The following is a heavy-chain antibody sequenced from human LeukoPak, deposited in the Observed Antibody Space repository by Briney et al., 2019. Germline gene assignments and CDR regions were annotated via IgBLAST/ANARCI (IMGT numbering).Heavy chain of an antibody. J-gene: IGHJ4*02. V-gene: IGHV4-59*01. D-gene: IGHD2-15*01. CDR3: ARERTPGSGLDY. CDR1: GGSISGYF. CDR2: IYYSGST. Sequence: PSETLSLTCTVSGGSISGYFWSWIRQSPGKGLEWIGYIYYSGSTNYNPSLKSRVTISIDTSKNQFSLKLSSVTAADTAVYYCARERTPGSGLDYWGQGTLVTVSS.